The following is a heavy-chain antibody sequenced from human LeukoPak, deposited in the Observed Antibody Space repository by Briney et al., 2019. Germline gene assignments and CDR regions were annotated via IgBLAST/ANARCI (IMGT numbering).Heavy chain of an antibody. Sequence: RASVKVSCKASGYTFTSYYVHWVRQAPGQGLEWMGLINPTGGSTGYAQKFQGRVTMTRDMSTSTDYMELSSLRSEDTAIYYCARDNSVGDNAWWFDPWGQGTLVTVSS. CDR2: INPTGGST. D-gene: IGHD1-26*01. CDR3: ARDNSVGDNAWWFDP. CDR1: GYTFTSYY. J-gene: IGHJ5*02. V-gene: IGHV1-46*01.